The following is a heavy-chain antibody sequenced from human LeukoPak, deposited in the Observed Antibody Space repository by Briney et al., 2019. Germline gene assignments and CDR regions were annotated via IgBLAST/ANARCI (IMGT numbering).Heavy chain of an antibody. CDR2: ISAYNGNT. D-gene: IGHD6-25*01. V-gene: IGHV1-18*01. Sequence: ASVKVSCKASGYTFTSYGISWVRQAPGQGLEWMGWISAYNGNTNYAQKLQGRVTMTTDTSTSTAYMELRSLRSDDTAVYYCAARAPSGMTNAFDIWGQGTMVTVSS. CDR3: AARAPSGMTNAFDI. CDR1: GYTFTSYG. J-gene: IGHJ3*02.